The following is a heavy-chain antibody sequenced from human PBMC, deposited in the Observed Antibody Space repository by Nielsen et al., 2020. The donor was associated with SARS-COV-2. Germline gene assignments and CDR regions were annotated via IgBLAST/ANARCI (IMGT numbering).Heavy chain of an antibody. Sequence: GGSLRLSCAASGFTFDDYAMHWVRQAPGKGLEWVSGISWNSGSIGYADSVKGRFTISRDNAKNSLYLQMNSLRAEDTAVYYCAREGSGSYIDYWGQGTLVTVSS. CDR1: GFTFDDYA. D-gene: IGHD1-26*01. CDR2: ISWNSGSI. J-gene: IGHJ4*02. CDR3: AREGSGSYIDY. V-gene: IGHV3-9*01.